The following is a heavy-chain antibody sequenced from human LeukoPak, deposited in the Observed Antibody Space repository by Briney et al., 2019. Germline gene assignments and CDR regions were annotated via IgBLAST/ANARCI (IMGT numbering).Heavy chain of an antibody. J-gene: IGHJ4*02. Sequence: SVKVSCKASGGTFSSYAISWVRQAPGQALEWMGRIIPIFGIANYAQKFQGRVTITADKSTSTAYMELSSLRSEDTAVYYCARDEANSGSCLDYWGQGTLVTVSS. CDR2: IIPIFGIA. CDR1: GGTFSSYA. CDR3: ARDEANSGSCLDY. D-gene: IGHD1-26*01. V-gene: IGHV1-69*04.